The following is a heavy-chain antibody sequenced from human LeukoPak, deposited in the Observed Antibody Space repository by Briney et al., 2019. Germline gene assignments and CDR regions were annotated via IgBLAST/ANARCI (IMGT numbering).Heavy chain of an antibody. CDR3: ARNYGDSNKYYFDY. J-gene: IGHJ4*02. D-gene: IGHD4-17*01. CDR2: ISYDGSNK. CDR1: GFTFSSYA. Sequence: GRSLRLSCAASGFTFSSYAMHWVRQAPGKGREWVAVISYDGSNKYYADSVKGRFTISRDNSKNTLYLQMNSLRAEDTAVYYCARNYGDSNKYYFDYWGQGTLVTVSS. V-gene: IGHV3-30-3*01.